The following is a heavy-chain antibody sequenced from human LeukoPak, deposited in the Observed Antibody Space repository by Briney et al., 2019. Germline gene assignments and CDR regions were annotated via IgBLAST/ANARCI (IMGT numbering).Heavy chain of an antibody. V-gene: IGHV4-34*01. CDR3: ARGAQTYYDKAPVDY. CDR2: INHSGST. CDR1: GGSFSGYY. Sequence: SETLSLTCAVSGGSFSGYYWSWIRQPPGKGLEWIEEINHSGSTNYNPSLKSRVTVSVDTSKSQFSLKLSSVTAANTAVYYCARGAQTYYDKAPVDYWGQGTLVTVSS. J-gene: IGHJ4*02. D-gene: IGHD3-22*01.